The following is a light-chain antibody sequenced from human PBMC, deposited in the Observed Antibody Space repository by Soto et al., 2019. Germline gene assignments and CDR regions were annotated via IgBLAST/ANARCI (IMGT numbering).Light chain of an antibody. V-gene: IGKV3-20*01. J-gene: IGKJ1*01. CDR3: QHSGDFRWT. Sequence: EIVLTQSPGTLSLSPGERATLSCRASQSVSSSSLAWYQQKRGQAPRLLIYGASSRATGIPDRFSGGGSGTDFTLTISRLEPEDFAVYYCQHSGDFRWTFGQGTKVEVK. CDR1: QSVSSSS. CDR2: GAS.